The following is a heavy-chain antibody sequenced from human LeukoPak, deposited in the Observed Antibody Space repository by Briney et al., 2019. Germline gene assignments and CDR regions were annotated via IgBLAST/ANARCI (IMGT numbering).Heavy chain of an antibody. J-gene: IGHJ5*02. V-gene: IGHV1-2*02. D-gene: IGHD5-12*01. Sequence: ASVTVSCKASGYTFTGYYMHWVRQAPGQGLEWMGWINPNSGGTNYAQKFQGRVTMTRDTSISTAYMELSRLRSDDTAVYYCARARSGYDFGRTNWFDPWGQGTLVTVSS. CDR3: ARARSGYDFGRTNWFDP. CDR1: GYTFTGYY. CDR2: INPNSGGT.